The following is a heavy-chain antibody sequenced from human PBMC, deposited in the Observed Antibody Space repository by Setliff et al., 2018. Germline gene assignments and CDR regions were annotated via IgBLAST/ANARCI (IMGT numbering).Heavy chain of an antibody. V-gene: IGHV5-51*01. J-gene: IGHJ6*02. Sequence: PGESLKISCKGSGYSFTSYWIGWVRQMPGKGLEWVGIIYPGDSDTRYSPSFPGQFTISADKSISTAYLQWSSLKASDTAMYYCARYDSSGYHYYYGMDVWGQGTTVTVSS. CDR1: GYSFTSYW. D-gene: IGHD3-22*01. CDR3: ARYDSSGYHYYYGMDV. CDR2: IYPGDSDT.